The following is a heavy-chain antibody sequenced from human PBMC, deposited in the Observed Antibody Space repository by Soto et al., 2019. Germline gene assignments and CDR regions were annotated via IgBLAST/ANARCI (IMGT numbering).Heavy chain of an antibody. Sequence: GPSVKVSCKVSGYTLTELSMHWVRQAPGKGLEWMGGFDPEDGETIYAQKFQGRVTMTEDTSTDTAYMELSSLRSEDTAVCYCATSLCSGGSCYTFDYWGQGTLVTVSS. J-gene: IGHJ4*02. CDR2: FDPEDGET. D-gene: IGHD2-15*01. CDR3: ATSLCSGGSCYTFDY. CDR1: GYTLTELS. V-gene: IGHV1-24*01.